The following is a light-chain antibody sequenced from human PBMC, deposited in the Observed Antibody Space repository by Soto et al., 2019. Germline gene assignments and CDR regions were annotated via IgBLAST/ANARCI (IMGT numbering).Light chain of an antibody. V-gene: IGKV3-20*01. CDR1: QSVSSSY. CDR3: QQYCISPWT. Sequence: EIVLTQSPGTLSLSPGERATLSCRASQSVSSSYLAWYQQKPGQAPRLLIYGASSRATGFPDRFSGSGSVTEFTLTISRLEAEDFAVYYCQQYCISPWTFGQATK. CDR2: GAS. J-gene: IGKJ1*01.